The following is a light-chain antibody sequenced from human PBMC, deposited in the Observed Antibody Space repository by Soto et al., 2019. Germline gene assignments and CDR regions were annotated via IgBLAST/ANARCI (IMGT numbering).Light chain of an antibody. V-gene: IGLV1-47*02. CDR1: SSNIGTNF. Sequence: QSVLTQPPSASGTPGQRVTISCSGSSSNIGTNFVYWYQQLPGTAPKLLIFSNAQRPSGVPDRFSGSRSGTSASLAISGLRSEDEADYYCAAWDGSLSGWVFGGGTKLTVL. J-gene: IGLJ3*02. CDR3: AAWDGSLSGWV. CDR2: SNA.